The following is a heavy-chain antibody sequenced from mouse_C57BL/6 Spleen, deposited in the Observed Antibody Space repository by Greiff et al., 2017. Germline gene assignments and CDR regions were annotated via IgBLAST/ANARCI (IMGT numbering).Heavy chain of an antibody. D-gene: IGHD1-1*01. V-gene: IGHV1-54*01. Sequence: VQLQQSGAELVRPGTSVKVSCKASGYAFTNYLIEWVKQRPGQGLEWIGVINPGSGGTNYNEKFKGKATLTADKSSSTAYMQLSSLTSEDSAVYFCARSPLTVVAFDYWGQGTTLTVSS. CDR1: GYAFTNYL. CDR3: ARSPLTVVAFDY. J-gene: IGHJ2*01. CDR2: INPGSGGT.